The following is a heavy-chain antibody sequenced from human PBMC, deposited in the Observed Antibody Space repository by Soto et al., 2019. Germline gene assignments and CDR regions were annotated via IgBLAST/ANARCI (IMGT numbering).Heavy chain of an antibody. CDR1: GFAFNNAW. J-gene: IGHJ6*02. V-gene: IGHV3-15*07. CDR3: TPEPRFLEWFVLHGLDV. CDR2: IKSNTDGGTT. D-gene: IGHD3-3*01. Sequence: EVQLVESGGGLVKPGGSLRLSCAASGFAFNNAWMNWVRQAPGKGLEWVGRIKSNTDGGTTDYAAPVKDRFTISRDDSKNTLFLQMNSLKSEDTAVYYCTPEPRFLEWFVLHGLDVWGQGTTVTFSS.